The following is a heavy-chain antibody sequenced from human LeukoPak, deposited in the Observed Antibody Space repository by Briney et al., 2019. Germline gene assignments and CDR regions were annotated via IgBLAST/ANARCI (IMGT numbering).Heavy chain of an antibody. Sequence: ASVKVSCKASGYTFIGSHMHWVRQAPGQGLEWMGWINPNSGVTNYAQKFQGRVTMTRDTSISTAYMELSSLRSDDTALYYCARDPLMVYDMKSANWFDPWGQGTLVTVSS. CDR2: INPNSGVT. J-gene: IGHJ5*02. CDR1: GYTFIGSH. V-gene: IGHV1-2*02. CDR3: ARDPLMVYDMKSANWFDP. D-gene: IGHD2-8*01.